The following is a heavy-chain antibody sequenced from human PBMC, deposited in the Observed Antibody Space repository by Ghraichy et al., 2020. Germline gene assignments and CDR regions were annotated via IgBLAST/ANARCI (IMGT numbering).Heavy chain of an antibody. J-gene: IGHJ5*02. CDR1: GGSISSYY. V-gene: IGHV4-4*07. D-gene: IGHD3/OR15-3a*01. CDR2: IYTSGST. CDR3: ARDIAIMIFGGTNWFDP. Sequence: SETLSLTCTVSGGSISSYYWSWIRQPAGKGLEWIGRIYTSGSTNYNPSLKSRVTMSVDTSKNQFSLKLSSVTAADTAVYYCARDIAIMIFGGTNWFDPWGQGTLVTVSS.